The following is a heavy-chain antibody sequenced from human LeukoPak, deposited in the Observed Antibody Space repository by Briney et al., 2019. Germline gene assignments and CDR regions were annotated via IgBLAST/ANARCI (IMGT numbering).Heavy chain of an antibody. CDR3: AKVGLGGAYYDS. D-gene: IGHD1-26*01. J-gene: IGHJ4*02. CDR2: IWYDGSNK. CDR1: GFTFSAYG. V-gene: IGHV3-33*06. Sequence: GGSLRLSCAASGFTFSAYGMHWVRQAPGKGPEWVAVIWYDGSNKYYADSVKGRFTISRDNSKSTLYLQMNSLRAEDTAVYYCAKVGLGGAYYDSWGQGTLGTVSS.